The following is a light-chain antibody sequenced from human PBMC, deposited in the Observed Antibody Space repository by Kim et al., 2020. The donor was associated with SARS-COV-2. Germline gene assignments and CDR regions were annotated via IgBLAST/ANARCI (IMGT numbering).Light chain of an antibody. Sequence: DIQMTQSPSSLSASVGDTVTITCRASQTVTYSLNWYRQKPGKAPKLLIYDASRLQSGVSSRLSGSRSGTDFTLTISSLQPADFATSFCQQSQDFPYTFGQGTKLEI. J-gene: IGKJ2*01. CDR3: QQSQDFPYT. CDR1: QTVTYS. V-gene: IGKV1-39*01. CDR2: DAS.